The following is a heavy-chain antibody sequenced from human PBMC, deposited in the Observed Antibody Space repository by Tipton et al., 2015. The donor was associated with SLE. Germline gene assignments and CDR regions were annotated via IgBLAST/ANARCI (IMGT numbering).Heavy chain of an antibody. V-gene: IGHV4-39*07. Sequence: TLSLTCPVSDDSFTNSRSYWGWIRQSPGKGLEYVGSISYGGSTYYNPTLESRVTISVETSKYQFSLELTSVTAADTAVYFCARRSRDGWFFDSWGQGLLVTVSS. CDR3: ARRSRDGWFFDS. CDR2: ISYGGST. D-gene: IGHD5-24*01. J-gene: IGHJ4*02. CDR1: DDSFTNSRSY.